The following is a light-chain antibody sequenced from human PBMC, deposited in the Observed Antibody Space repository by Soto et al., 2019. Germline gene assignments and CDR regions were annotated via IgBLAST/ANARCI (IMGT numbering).Light chain of an antibody. CDR1: QSVSNNY. CDR3: QQYGSSGT. CDR2: GAS. Sequence: EIVLTKSPCTVSLSPRARAPLSCRASQSVSNNYLAWYQQKPGQATRLLIYGASNRATGIPDRFSGSGSGTDFALTISRLEPEDFAVYYCQQYGSSGTFGQGSKV. J-gene: IGKJ1*01. V-gene: IGKV3-20*01.